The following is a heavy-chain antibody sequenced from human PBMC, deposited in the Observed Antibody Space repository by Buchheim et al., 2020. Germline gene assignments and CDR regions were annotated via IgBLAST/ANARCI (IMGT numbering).Heavy chain of an antibody. J-gene: IGHJ4*02. Sequence: QVQLVESGGGVVQPGRSLRLSCAASGFTFSSYGMHWVRQAPGKGLEWVAVISYDGSNKYYADSVKGRFTISRDNSKNTLYLKMNSLRAEDTAVYYCAKDPYGSGSLDYWGQGTL. D-gene: IGHD3-10*01. CDR1: GFTFSSYG. V-gene: IGHV3-30*18. CDR3: AKDPYGSGSLDY. CDR2: ISYDGSNK.